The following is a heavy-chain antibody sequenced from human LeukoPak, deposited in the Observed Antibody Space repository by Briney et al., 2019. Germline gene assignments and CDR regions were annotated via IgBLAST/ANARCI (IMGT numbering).Heavy chain of an antibody. D-gene: IGHD6-13*01. Sequence: PGGSLGLSCAASGFTFSSYGMHWVRQAPGKGLEWVAVISYDGSNKYYADSVKGRFTISRDNSKNTLYLQMNSLRAEDTAVYYCAKVPYSSSWFDAFDIWGQGTMVTVSS. V-gene: IGHV3-30*18. J-gene: IGHJ3*02. CDR2: ISYDGSNK. CDR3: AKVPYSSSWFDAFDI. CDR1: GFTFSSYG.